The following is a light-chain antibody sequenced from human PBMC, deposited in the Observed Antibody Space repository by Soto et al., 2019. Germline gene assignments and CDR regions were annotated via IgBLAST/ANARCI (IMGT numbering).Light chain of an antibody. V-gene: IGLV2-14*01. CDR1: SSDVGAYDY. CDR2: EVS. CDR3: SVYISTSYV. J-gene: IGLJ1*01. Sequence: QSVLTQPASVSGSPGQSITISCIGTSSDVGAYDYVSWYQQHPGKAPKVMIYEVSHRPSGVSNRFSGSKSGNTASLTISGLQAEDEADYYCSVYISTSYVFGTGTKLTVL.